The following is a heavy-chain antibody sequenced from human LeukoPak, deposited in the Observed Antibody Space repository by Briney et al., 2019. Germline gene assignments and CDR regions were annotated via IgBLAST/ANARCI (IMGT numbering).Heavy chain of an antibody. CDR1: GFTFNSNE. V-gene: IGHV3-48*03. CDR3: VRRGGSGWHWYFDL. Sequence: GGTLTLSCAASGFTFNSNEMNWVRQPPGKGLEWVSLINSGRSVSYADSVKDRFTISRDNAKNSLYVQMNSLRAEDTAVYYCVRRGGSGWHWYFDLWGRGTLVTVSS. D-gene: IGHD6-19*01. CDR2: INSGRSV. J-gene: IGHJ2*01.